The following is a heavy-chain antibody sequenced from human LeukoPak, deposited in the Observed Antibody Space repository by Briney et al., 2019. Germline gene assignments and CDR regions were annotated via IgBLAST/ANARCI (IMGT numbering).Heavy chain of an antibody. V-gene: IGHV3-64*04. CDR2: ISDNGDST. J-gene: IGHJ4*02. CDR3: ASDPLVDIVATGYFDY. D-gene: IGHD5-12*01. CDR1: GFAFSAYT. Sequence: GGSLRLSCSASGFAFSAYTIHWVRQAPGKGLKYVSAISDNGDSTYYADSVKGRFTISRDNSKNTLYLQMNSLRAEDTAVYYCASDPLVDIVATGYFDYWGQGTLVTVSS.